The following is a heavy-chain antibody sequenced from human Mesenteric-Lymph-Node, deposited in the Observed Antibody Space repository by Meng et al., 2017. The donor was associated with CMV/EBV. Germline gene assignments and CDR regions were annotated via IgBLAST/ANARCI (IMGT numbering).Heavy chain of an antibody. V-gene: IGHV1-69*05. Sequence: SVKVSCKASGDSFSPFAVSWVRQAPGKGLEWMGAIIPIIGTANYAQKFQGRVTVTTDESTNTAYMELSSLTSEDTAVYYCARGGRYSYAQDYWGQGTLVTVSS. CDR2: IIPIIGTA. CDR1: GDSFSPFA. CDR3: ARGGRYSYAQDY. J-gene: IGHJ4*02. D-gene: IGHD5-18*01.